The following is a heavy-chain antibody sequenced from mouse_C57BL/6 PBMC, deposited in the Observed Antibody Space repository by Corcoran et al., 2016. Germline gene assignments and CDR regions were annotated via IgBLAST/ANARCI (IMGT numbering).Heavy chain of an antibody. CDR1: GYSITSGYY. CDR3: ARNGNYWFDY. Sequence: DVQLQESGPGLVKPSQSLSLTCSVTGYSITSGYYWNWIRQFPGNKLEWMGYISYDGSNNYNPSLKNRISITRDTSKNQFFLKLNSVTTEDTATYYCARNGNYWFDYWGQGTTLTVSS. V-gene: IGHV3-6*01. D-gene: IGHD2-1*01. CDR2: ISYDGSN. J-gene: IGHJ2*01.